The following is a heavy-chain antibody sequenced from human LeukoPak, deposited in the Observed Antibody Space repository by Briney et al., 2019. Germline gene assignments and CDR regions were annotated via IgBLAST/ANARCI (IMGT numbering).Heavy chain of an antibody. D-gene: IGHD1-26*01. CDR2: ISYDGSNK. CDR1: GFTFSNYG. V-gene: IGHV3-30*18. Sequence: SGGSLRLSCAASGFTFSNYGMHWVRQAPGKGLEWVAVISYDGSNKYYADSVKGRFTISRDNSKNTLYLQMNSLRAEDTAVYYCAKEGGSYSGLDYWGQGTLVTVSS. J-gene: IGHJ4*02. CDR3: AKEGGSYSGLDY.